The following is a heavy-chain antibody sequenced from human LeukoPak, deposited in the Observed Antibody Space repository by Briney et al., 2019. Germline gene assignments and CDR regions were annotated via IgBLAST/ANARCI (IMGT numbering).Heavy chain of an antibody. D-gene: IGHD1-7*01. V-gene: IGHV6-1*01. CDR2: THYRSKWYN. Sequence: SQTLSLTCASSGDSVSSNSAAWNWIRQSPSRGLEWLGRTHYRSKWYNDYAVSVRGRITISPDTAKDQFSLQLNSVTPDDTAVYYCARDLPRGNYCFDYWGRGTLVTVSS. CDR3: ARDLPRGNYCFDY. CDR1: GDSVSSNSAA. J-gene: IGHJ4*02.